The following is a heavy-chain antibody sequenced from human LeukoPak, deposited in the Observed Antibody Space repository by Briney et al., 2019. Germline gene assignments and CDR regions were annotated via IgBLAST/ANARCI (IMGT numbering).Heavy chain of an antibody. CDR1: GYSFTSYW. V-gene: IGHV5-51*01. CDR3: ARLNGGYGGMAGWFDP. D-gene: IGHD5-12*01. J-gene: IGHJ5*02. Sequence: GESLKISCKGSGYSFTSYWIGWVRQMPGKGLEWMGIIYPGGSDTRYSPSFQGQVTISADKSISTAYLQWSSLKASDTAMYYCARLNGGYGGMAGWFDPWGQGTLVTVSS. CDR2: IYPGGSDT.